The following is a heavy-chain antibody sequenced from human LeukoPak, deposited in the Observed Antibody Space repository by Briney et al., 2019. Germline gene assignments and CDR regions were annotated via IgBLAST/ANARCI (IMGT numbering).Heavy chain of an antibody. CDR3: AREMYSSSYPTFDY. CDR1: GFSFRSYS. Sequence: GGSLRLSCAASGFSFRSYSMNWVRQAPGKGLKWVSSITSTSSYIYYADSVKGRFTISRDNAKNSLYLQMNSLRAEDTAVYYCAREMYSSSYPTFDYWGQGTLVTVFS. J-gene: IGHJ4*02. D-gene: IGHD6-13*01. CDR2: ITSTSSYI. V-gene: IGHV3-21*01.